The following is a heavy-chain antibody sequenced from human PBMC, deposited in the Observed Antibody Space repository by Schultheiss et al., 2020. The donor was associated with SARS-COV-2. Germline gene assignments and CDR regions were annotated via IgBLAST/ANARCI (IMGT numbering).Heavy chain of an antibody. D-gene: IGHD6-19*01. V-gene: IGHV4-34*01. CDR1: GGSISTHF. CDR3: ASIAVAGTGKNAFDI. CDR2: INHSGST. J-gene: IGHJ3*02. Sequence: SETLSLTCTVSGGSISTHFWSWIRQPPGKGLEWIGEINHSGSTNYNPSLKSRVTISVDTSKNQFSLKLSSVTAADTAVYYCASIAVAGTGKNAFDIWGQGTMVTVSS.